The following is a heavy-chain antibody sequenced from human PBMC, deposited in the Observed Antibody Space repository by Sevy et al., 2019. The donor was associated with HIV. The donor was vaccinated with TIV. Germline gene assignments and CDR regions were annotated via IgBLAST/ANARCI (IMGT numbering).Heavy chain of an antibody. D-gene: IGHD4-17*01. J-gene: IGHJ4*02. CDR2: ISSSSRTI. Sequence: GGYLRLSCAASGFTFSTYSMNWVRQAPGKGLEWVSYISSSSRTIFYADSVKGRFTISRDNAKKSLYLQMDSLTAEDTAVYYCARDEQTYGDYDYFDYWGQGTLVTVSS. CDR3: ARDEQTYGDYDYFDY. CDR1: GFTFSTYS. V-gene: IGHV3-48*01.